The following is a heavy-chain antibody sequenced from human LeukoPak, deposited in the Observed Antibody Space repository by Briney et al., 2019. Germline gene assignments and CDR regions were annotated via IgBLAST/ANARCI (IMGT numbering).Heavy chain of an antibody. CDR1: GYTFTNYG. Sequence: ASVKVSCKASGYTFTNYGITWVRQAPGQGLEWMGWINLNSGGTNFAQRFQGRVTMTRDTSISTAYMDLSRLISDDTAVYYCARDAGYCTGGSCWYFDHWGQGTLVTVSS. V-gene: IGHV1-2*02. J-gene: IGHJ4*02. CDR3: ARDAGYCTGGSCWYFDH. D-gene: IGHD2-15*01. CDR2: INLNSGGT.